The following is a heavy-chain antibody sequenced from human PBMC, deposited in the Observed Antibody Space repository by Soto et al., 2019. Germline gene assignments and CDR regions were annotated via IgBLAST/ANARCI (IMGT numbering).Heavy chain of an antibody. V-gene: IGHV3-30*18. D-gene: IGHD3-3*01. CDR3: AKDSVLEGFGGWFDP. CDR1: GFAFSSYA. J-gene: IGHJ5*02. Sequence: QVQLVESGGGVVQPGRSLRLSCAASGFAFSSYAMHWVRQAPGKGLEWVALIAYNGPDKYYADSVNGRFTISRDNSKNMLNLQMNSLRTEDTAVYYCAKDSVLEGFGGWFDPWGQGTLVTVSS. CDR2: IAYNGPDK.